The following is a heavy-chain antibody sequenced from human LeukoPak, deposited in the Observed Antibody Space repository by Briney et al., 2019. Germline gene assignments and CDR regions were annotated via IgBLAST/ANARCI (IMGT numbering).Heavy chain of an antibody. Sequence: GGSLRLSCAASGFTFSNYGIHWVRQAPGKGLEWVSSISSSSSYIYYADSVKGRFTISRDNAKNSLYLQMNSLRAEDTAVYYCARDQSPLPATVDYWGQGTLVTVSS. D-gene: IGHD2-15*01. V-gene: IGHV3-21*01. J-gene: IGHJ4*02. CDR3: ARDQSPLPATVDY. CDR1: GFTFSNYG. CDR2: ISSSSSYI.